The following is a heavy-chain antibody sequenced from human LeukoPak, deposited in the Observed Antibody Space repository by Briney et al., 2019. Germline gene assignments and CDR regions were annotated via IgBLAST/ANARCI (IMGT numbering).Heavy chain of an antibody. Sequence: GASVKVSCKASGYTFTKYAMHWVRQAPGQRLEWMGWINAGNGNTKYSQKFQGRVTITRDTSASTAYMELRSLRSEDTAVYYCVDSSGYYYPFQHWGQGTLVTVSS. CDR3: VDSSGYYYPFQH. D-gene: IGHD3-22*01. V-gene: IGHV1-3*01. CDR2: INAGNGNT. J-gene: IGHJ1*01. CDR1: GYTFTKYA.